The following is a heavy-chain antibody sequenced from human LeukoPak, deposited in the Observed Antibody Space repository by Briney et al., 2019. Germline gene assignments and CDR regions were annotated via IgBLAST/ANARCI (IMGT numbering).Heavy chain of an antibody. Sequence: SVKDSCKASGGTFSSYVISWVGQAPGQGLEWMGRIIPILGIENYAQKFQGRVTITADKSTSTAYMELSSLRSEDTAVYYCARERLVAARYYYYGMDVWGQGTTVTVS. CDR2: IIPILGIE. CDR1: GGTFSSYV. V-gene: IGHV1-69*04. J-gene: IGHJ6*02. CDR3: ARERLVAARYYYYGMDV. D-gene: IGHD2-15*01.